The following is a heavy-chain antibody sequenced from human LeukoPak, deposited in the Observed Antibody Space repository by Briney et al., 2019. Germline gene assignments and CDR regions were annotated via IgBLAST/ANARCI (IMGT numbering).Heavy chain of an antibody. CDR3: ARESYGDYRPHGLNFDY. J-gene: IGHJ4*02. CDR1: GYTFTSYG. Sequence: SSVKVSCKASGYTFTSYGISWVRQAPGQGLEWMGWINAYNGNTNYAQKLQGRVTMTTDTSTSTAYMVLRSLRSDDTAVYYCARESYGDYRPHGLNFDYWGQGTLVTVSS. V-gene: IGHV1-18*01. D-gene: IGHD4-17*01. CDR2: INAYNGNT.